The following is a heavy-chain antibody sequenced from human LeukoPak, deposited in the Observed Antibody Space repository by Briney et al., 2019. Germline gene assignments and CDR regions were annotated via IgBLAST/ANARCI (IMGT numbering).Heavy chain of an antibody. CDR1: GYSISSGYY. CDR3: AREASGTTPFDY. V-gene: IGHV4-38-2*02. J-gene: IGHJ4*02. Sequence: SETLSLTCTVSGYSISSGYYWGWIRQPPGKGLEWIGSIYHSGSTYYNPSLKSRVTISVDTSKNQFSLKLSSVTAADTAVYYCAREASGTTPFDYWGQGTLVTVSS. D-gene: IGHD1-14*01. CDR2: IYHSGST.